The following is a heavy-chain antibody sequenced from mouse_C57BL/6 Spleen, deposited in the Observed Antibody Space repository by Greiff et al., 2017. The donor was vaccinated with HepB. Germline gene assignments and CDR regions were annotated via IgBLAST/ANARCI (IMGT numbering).Heavy chain of an antibody. CDR2: ISDGGSYT. CDR1: GFTFSSYA. Sequence: EVMLVESGGGLVKPGGSLKLSCAASGFTFSSYAMSWVRQTPEKRLEWVATISDGGSYTYYPDNVKGRFTISRDNAKNNLYLQMSHLKSEDTAMYYCARPFYDGYSAGFAYWGQGTLVTVSA. CDR3: ARPFYDGYSAGFAY. D-gene: IGHD2-3*01. V-gene: IGHV5-4*03. J-gene: IGHJ3*01.